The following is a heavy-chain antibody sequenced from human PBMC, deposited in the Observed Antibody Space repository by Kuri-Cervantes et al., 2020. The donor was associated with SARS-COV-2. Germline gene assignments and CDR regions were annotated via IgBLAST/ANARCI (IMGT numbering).Heavy chain of an antibody. CDR1: GFTFSTYA. CDR3: AREYCSSSTCYRMSAEYFQP. V-gene: IGHV3-23*01. Sequence: GESLKISCAASGFTFSTYAMSWVRQAPGKGLEWVSAISRSGTYYADSVKGRFTISRDNSKNTLYLQMNSLRAEDTAIYYRAREYCSSSTCYRMSAEYFQPWGQGTLVTVSS. CDR2: ISRSGT. J-gene: IGHJ1*01. D-gene: IGHD2-2*02.